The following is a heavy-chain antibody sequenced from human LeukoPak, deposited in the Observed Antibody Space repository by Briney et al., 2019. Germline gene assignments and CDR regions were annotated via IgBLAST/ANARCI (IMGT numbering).Heavy chain of an antibody. CDR3: ARVGGVVPAAVLNYYYYGMDV. V-gene: IGHV1-69*13. D-gene: IGHD2-2*01. CDR2: IIPIFGTA. Sequence: SVKVSCKASGGTFSSYAISWVRQAPGQGLEWMGGIIPIFGTANYAQKFQSRVTITADESTSTAYMELSSLRSEDTAVYYCARVGGVVPAAVLNYYYYGMDVWGRGTTVTVSS. J-gene: IGHJ6*02. CDR1: GGTFSSYA.